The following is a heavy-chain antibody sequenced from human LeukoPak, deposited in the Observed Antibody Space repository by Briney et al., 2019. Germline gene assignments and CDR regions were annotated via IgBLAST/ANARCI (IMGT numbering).Heavy chain of an antibody. J-gene: IGHJ4*02. V-gene: IGHV3-30*07. CDR1: GFTFSSYA. CDR2: ISYDGSNK. CDR3: ARGDSTL. Sequence: GGSLRLSCAASGFTFSSYAMHWVRQAPGKGLEWVAVISYDGSNKYYADSLKGRFTISRDNSKNTLYLQMNSLRAEDTAVYYCARGDSTLWGQGTLVTVSS. D-gene: IGHD6-13*01.